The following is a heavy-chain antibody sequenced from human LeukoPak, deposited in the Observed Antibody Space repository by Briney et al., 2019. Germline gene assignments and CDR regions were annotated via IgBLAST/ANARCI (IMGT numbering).Heavy chain of an antibody. J-gene: IGHJ4*02. CDR2: IYYSGRT. CDR1: GGSISSTSYY. Sequence: PSETLSLTCTVSGGSISSTSYYWGWIRQPPGKGLEWIGSIYYSGRTYYNPSLKSRVTISVDTSKNQFSLKLSSVTAADTAVYYCARDRGWWFGESRPFDYWGQGTLVTVSS. V-gene: IGHV4-39*07. CDR3: ARDRGWWFGESRPFDY. D-gene: IGHD3-10*01.